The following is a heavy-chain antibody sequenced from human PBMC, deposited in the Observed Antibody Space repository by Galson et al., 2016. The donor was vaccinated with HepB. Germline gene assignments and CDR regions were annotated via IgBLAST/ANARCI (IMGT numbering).Heavy chain of an antibody. D-gene: IGHD2-2*01. CDR3: VRDWGYCSSTNCYRDSYGMDV. Sequence: SLRLSCAASGFRFDDNGMSWVRQVAGKGLEWVSGINWSGGSTGYADSVKGRFTISRDNAKNSLYLQMISLRVEDTALYYCVRDWGYCSSTNCYRDSYGMDVWGQGTTVTVSS. CDR1: GFRFDDNG. CDR2: INWSGGST. V-gene: IGHV3-20*04. J-gene: IGHJ6*02.